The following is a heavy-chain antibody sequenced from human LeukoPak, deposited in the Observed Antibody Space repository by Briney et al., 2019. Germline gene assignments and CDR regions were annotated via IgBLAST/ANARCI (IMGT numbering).Heavy chain of an antibody. J-gene: IGHJ4*02. Sequence: GGSLRLSCAVSGLTFSTYAMTWVGQAPGKGLEWLSGISGRGDSTYYAHSVRGRFTVSRDNSTNTLFLQMTSLRAEDTAVYYCAKPKTTAGGNYWGQGALVTVSS. CDR2: ISGRGDST. D-gene: IGHD6-13*01. CDR3: AKPKTTAGGNY. CDR1: GLTFSTYA. V-gene: IGHV3-23*01.